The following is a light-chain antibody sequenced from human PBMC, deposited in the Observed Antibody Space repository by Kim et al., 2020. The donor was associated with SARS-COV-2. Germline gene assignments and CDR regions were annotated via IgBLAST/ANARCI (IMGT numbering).Light chain of an antibody. Sequence: GQSVTLDCTGRGRDVGGYSNVSWHQQYPGKAPKIMIYDVTKRPSGVSNRFSGSKSGNTASLTISGLQAEDEADYYCSSYTSTNTLVFGGGTQLTVL. CDR3: SSYTSTNTLV. V-gene: IGLV2-14*04. CDR1: GRDVGGYSN. J-gene: IGLJ2*01. CDR2: DVT.